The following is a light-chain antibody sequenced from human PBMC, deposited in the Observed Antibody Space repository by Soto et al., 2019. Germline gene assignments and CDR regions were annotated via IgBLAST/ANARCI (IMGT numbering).Light chain of an antibody. J-gene: IGKJ1*01. CDR1: QSVSSSY. CDR2: GAS. CDR3: QQYGSSPRT. Sequence: EIVLTQSPGTLSLSPGERATLSCRASQSVSSSYLAWYQQKPGQAPRLLIYGASSRDTGIPDRFSGSGSGTDFTLTISRLEPEDFEVYYCQQYGSSPRTFGQGTKVDIK. V-gene: IGKV3-20*01.